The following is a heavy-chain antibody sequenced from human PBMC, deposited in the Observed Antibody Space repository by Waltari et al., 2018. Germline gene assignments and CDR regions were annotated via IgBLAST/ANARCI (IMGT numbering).Heavy chain of an antibody. CDR3: ARDSDSSGWYIDY. J-gene: IGHJ4*02. CDR1: GFIFSTYA. V-gene: IGHV3-30*01. D-gene: IGHD6-19*01. CDR2: ISNDGTNK. Sequence: QVQLVESGGGVVQPGRSLRLSCAASGFIFSTYAVHWVRQAPGKGLEWVTKISNDGTNKYYADSVKGRFTISRDNSKNTLYLQMNSLRPDDTAVYYCARDSDSSGWYIDYWGQGTLVTVSS.